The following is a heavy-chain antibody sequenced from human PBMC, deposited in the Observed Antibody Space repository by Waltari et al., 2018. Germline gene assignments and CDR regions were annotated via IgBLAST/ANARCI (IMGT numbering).Heavy chain of an antibody. CDR2: SKTKAEGETT. V-gene: IGHV3-15*01. D-gene: IGHD2-2*03. CDR3: ATEGLIYTSLDIYDF. CDR1: GFIFKDAW. J-gene: IGHJ4*02. Sequence: EVRLVESGGGLVKPGGSLRLSCAASGFIFKDAWMSWVRQAPGKGLEWVGRSKTKAEGETTDYAGPVKGRFTISRDDAANNLFLQMNSLKIDDTAVYYCATEGLIYTSLDIYDFWGQGSLVAVSS.